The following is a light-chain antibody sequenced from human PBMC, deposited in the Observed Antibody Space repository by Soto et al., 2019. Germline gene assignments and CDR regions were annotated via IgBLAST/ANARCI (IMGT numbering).Light chain of an antibody. CDR2: DAS. J-gene: IGKJ2*01. Sequence: EIVLTQSPATLSLSPGERATLSCGASQCVSSSYLAWYQQKPGLAPRLLIYDASSRSTGIPDRFSGSGSGTDFTLTISRLEPEDFAVYYCQHYGSSPYTFGQGTKLEIK. CDR1: QCVSSSY. V-gene: IGKV3D-20*01. CDR3: QHYGSSPYT.